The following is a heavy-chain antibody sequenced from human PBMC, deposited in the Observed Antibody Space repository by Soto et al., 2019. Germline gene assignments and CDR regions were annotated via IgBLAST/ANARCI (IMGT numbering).Heavy chain of an antibody. CDR3: VRDSGAKLSSS. CDR1: GGTFSSYR. J-gene: IGHJ4*02. CDR2: IVPIYRTA. Sequence: SVKVSCKASGGTFSSYRINWVRQAPGQGLEWMGGIVPIYRTADSAQEFQGRVTITADESARTAYMGLRSLKSRDTAVYYCVRDSGAKLSSSWGQGTLVTVSS. D-gene: IGHD6-13*01. V-gene: IGHV1-69*13.